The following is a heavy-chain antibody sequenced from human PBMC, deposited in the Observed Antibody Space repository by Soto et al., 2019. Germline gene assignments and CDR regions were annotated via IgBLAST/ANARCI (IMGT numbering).Heavy chain of an antibody. V-gene: IGHV4-59*08. D-gene: IGHD3-22*01. CDR1: NGSISPNY. Sequence: QVQLQESGPALVKPSETLSLTCTVSNGSISPNYWSWIRQPPGKGLEWIGYIYYAGTTTYNPSLQSRVPISVDTSKTGVSPKLPSVTAADTAVYFCARLGAYYQAMDSWGQGTLVTVSS. J-gene: IGHJ1*01. CDR3: ARLGAYYQAMDS. CDR2: IYYAGTT.